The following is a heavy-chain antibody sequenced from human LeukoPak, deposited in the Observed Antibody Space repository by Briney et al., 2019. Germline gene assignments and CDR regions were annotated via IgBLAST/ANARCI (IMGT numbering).Heavy chain of an antibody. J-gene: IGHJ4*02. CDR2: ISVTGGST. CDR3: ARDWRVVTLDY. V-gene: IGHV3-23*01. CDR1: GFTFSTYA. Sequence: GGSLRLSCAASGFTFSTYAMSWVGQAPGRGLEWVSAISVTGGSTYSADYVKGRFTISRDNAKNSLYLQMNSLRAEDTAVYYCARDWRVVTLDYWGQGTLVTVSS. D-gene: IGHD4-23*01.